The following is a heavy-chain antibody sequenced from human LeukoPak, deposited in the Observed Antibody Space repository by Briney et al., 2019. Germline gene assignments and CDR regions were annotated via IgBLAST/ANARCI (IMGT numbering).Heavy chain of an antibody. CDR3: ARDPPWSGYYYGMDV. D-gene: IGHD2-15*01. CDR1: GVSISSYY. CDR2: IYFSGST. V-gene: IGHV4-59*01. Sequence: PSETLSLTGTVSGVSISSYYWSWIRQPPGKGLEGLGYIYFSGSTNYPPSLQSRVPISVDTSKNQFSLKLSSVTAADTAVYYCARDPPWSGYYYGMDVWGKGTTVTVSS. J-gene: IGHJ6*04.